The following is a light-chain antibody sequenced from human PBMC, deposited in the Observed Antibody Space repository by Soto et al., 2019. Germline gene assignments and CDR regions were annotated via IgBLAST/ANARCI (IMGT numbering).Light chain of an antibody. V-gene: IGLV6-57*03. J-gene: IGLJ2*01. Sequence: QSVSESPGKTVTISCTRSSGSIANNYVQWYQQRPGSAPTTVIYENKLRPSGGPDRFSGSTDGSSNSASLTISGLQTEDEADYYCQSYDADFVIFGGGTKLTVL. CDR2: ENK. CDR1: SGSIANNY. CDR3: QSYDADFVI.